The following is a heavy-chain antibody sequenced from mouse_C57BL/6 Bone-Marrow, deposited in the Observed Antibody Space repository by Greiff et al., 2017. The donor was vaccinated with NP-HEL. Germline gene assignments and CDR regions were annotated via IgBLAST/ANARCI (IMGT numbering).Heavy chain of an antibody. J-gene: IGHJ3*01. CDR1: GFTFSDYG. V-gene: IGHV5-17*01. D-gene: IGHD2-4*01. CDR2: ISSGSSTI. Sequence: EVKLMESGGGLVKPGGSLKLSCAASGFTFSDYGMHWVRQAPEKGLEWVAYISSGSSTIYYADTVKGRFTISRDNAKNTLFLQMTSLRSEDTAMYYCARTPYDYEGTWFAYWGQGTLVTVSA. CDR3: ARTPYDYEGTWFAY.